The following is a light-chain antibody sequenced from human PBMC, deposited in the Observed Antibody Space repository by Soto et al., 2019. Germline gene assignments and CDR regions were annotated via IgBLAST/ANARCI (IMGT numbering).Light chain of an antibody. V-gene: IGKV1-5*03. CDR2: KAS. CDR1: QSISSW. CDR3: QQYDSYPLT. J-gene: IGKJ4*01. Sequence: DIQMTQSPSTLSASVEDRVTITCRASQSISSWLAWYQQKPGKAPNLLIYKASSLESGVPSRFSGSGSGTEFTLTISSLQPDDFATDYCQQYDSYPLTFGGGTKVEIK.